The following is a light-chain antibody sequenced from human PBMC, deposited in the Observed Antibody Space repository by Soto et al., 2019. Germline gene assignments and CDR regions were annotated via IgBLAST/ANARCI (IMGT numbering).Light chain of an antibody. Sequence: QMTQSPSSLSASVGDRVSLTCRAGQNVGSFVNWYQQKPGKAPRLLIYDASNLETGVPSRFIGSGSETDFTLTISSLQPEDIATYFCQQYDNLTLTFGPGTKVDIK. J-gene: IGKJ3*01. CDR2: DAS. CDR3: QQYDNLTLT. CDR1: QNVGSF. V-gene: IGKV1-33*01.